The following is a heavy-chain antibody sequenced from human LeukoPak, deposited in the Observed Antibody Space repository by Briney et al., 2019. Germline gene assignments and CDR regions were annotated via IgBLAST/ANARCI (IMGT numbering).Heavy chain of an antibody. CDR1: GFSLSSYE. CDR2: ISSSGSVI. V-gene: IGHV3-48*03. J-gene: IGHJ4*02. Sequence: GGSLRLSCAASGFSLSSYEMKWVRQAPGKGLEWGSYISSSGSVIYYADSVKGRFTISRDNAKNSLYLQMNSLRAEDTAVYYCANLGSMVRRVDYYWGQGTLVTVSS. D-gene: IGHD3-10*01. CDR3: ANLGSMVRRVDYY.